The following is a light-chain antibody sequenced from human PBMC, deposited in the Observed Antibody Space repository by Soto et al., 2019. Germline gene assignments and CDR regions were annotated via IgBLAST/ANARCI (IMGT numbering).Light chain of an antibody. CDR1: QSVSSN. V-gene: IGKV3-15*01. Sequence: EIVMTQSPATLSVSPGERATLSCRASQSVSSNLAWYQQKPGQAPRLLIYDASTRATGIPARFSGSGSGTEFTLTISSLQSEDFAVYYRQQYNNWLMYTFGQGTKLEIK. J-gene: IGKJ2*01. CDR3: QQYNNWLMYT. CDR2: DAS.